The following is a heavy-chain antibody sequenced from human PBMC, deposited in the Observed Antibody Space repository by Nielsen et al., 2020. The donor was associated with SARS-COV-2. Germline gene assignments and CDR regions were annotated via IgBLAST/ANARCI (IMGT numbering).Heavy chain of an antibody. CDR2: IKLDGSEK. V-gene: IGHV3-7*01. CDR3: ARVGSYGDPKYLDY. Sequence: GESLKISCVVSGFNFRGYWMTWVRQAPGKGLEWVGNIKLDGSEKYYVDSVKGRFTISRDNARNTLYLQMNSLRVEDTAVYYCARVGSYGDPKYLDYWGQGALVTVSS. D-gene: IGHD4/OR15-4a*01. J-gene: IGHJ4*02. CDR1: GFNFRGYW.